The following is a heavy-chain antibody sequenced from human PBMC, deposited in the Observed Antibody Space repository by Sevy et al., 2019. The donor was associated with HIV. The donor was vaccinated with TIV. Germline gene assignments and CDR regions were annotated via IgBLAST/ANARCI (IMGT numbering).Heavy chain of an antibody. CDR3: ARVHPDEHYFDY. Sequence: GGSLRLSCAASGFTFNTYSLIWVRQTPGKGLEWLSFIGTAAGVTYYADSVKGRFTISRDNAKNSLYLQMNSLRDEDTAVYYCARVHPDEHYFDYWGQGTLVTVSS. J-gene: IGHJ4*02. V-gene: IGHV3-48*02. CDR1: GFTFNTYS. CDR2: IGTAAGVT.